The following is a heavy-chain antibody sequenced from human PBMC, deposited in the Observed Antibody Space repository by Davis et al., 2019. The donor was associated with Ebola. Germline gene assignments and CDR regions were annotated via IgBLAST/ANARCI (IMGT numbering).Heavy chain of an antibody. CDR1: GYTFTNYY. V-gene: IGHV1-2*06. CDR2: INPNSGGT. D-gene: IGHD3-22*01. J-gene: IGHJ4*02. Sequence: ASVKVSCKASGYTFTNYYMHWVRQAPGQGLEWMGRINPNSGGTNYAQKFLGRVTMTTDTSITTAYMELRGLTSDDTAVYYCARSITMIVVASPGDYWGQGTLVTVSS. CDR3: ARSITMIVVASPGDY.